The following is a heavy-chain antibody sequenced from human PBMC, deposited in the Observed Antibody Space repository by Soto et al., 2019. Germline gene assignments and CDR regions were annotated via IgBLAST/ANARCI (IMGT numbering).Heavy chain of an antibody. D-gene: IGHD3-3*01. J-gene: IGHJ6*03. CDR1: GYTLTRYG. Sequence: ASVKVSCKASGYTLTRYGISWVRQAQGQGLEWMGWISAYNGNTNYAQKLQGRVTMTTDTSTSTAYMELRSLRSDDTAVYYCARVDYYDFWSGSFPYMDVWGKGTTVTVSS. CDR2: ISAYNGNT. V-gene: IGHV1-18*01. CDR3: ARVDYYDFWSGSFPYMDV.